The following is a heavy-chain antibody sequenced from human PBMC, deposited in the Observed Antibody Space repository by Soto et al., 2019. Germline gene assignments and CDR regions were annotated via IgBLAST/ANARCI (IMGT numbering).Heavy chain of an antibody. CDR3: AGGGHVVVVTAALDY. D-gene: IGHD2-21*02. J-gene: IGHJ4*02. Sequence: QVQLVQSGAEVKKPGASVKVSCKASGDTFTDYYIHWVRQAPGQGLEWMGTVNPSGGHTTYAQHFLGRMTMTRDTSNSTLYMELTSLTSEDTAVYYCAGGGHVVVVTAALDYWGQGTLVTVSS. CDR1: GDTFTDYY. V-gene: IGHV1-46*01. CDR2: VNPSGGHT.